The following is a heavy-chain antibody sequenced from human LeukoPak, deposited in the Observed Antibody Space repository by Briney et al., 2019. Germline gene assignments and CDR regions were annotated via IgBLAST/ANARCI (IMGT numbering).Heavy chain of an antibody. CDR2: ISYDGKKR. Sequence: GRSLRLSCAASGFTFSSYSMHWVRQAPGKGLEWVAFISYDGKKRFYADSVKGRFTISTDNSTNTVDLQMNSLRADDMAVYYCARDWGYDSGTYCVYWGQGTLVTVSS. J-gene: IGHJ4*02. V-gene: IGHV3-30*04. CDR3: ARDWGYDSGTYCVY. D-gene: IGHD3-10*01. CDR1: GFTFSSYS.